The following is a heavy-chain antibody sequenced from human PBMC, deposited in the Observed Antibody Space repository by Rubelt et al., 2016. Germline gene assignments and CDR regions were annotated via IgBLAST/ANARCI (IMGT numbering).Heavy chain of an antibody. J-gene: IGHJ6*02. Sequence: GGIIPIFGTANYAQKFQGRVTITADESTSTAYMELSSLRSEDTAVYYCARAPVATSRPNYYYYGMDVWGQGTMVTVSS. D-gene: IGHD5-12*01. V-gene: IGHV1-69*01. CDR3: ARAPVATSRPNYYYYGMDV. CDR2: IIPIFGTA.